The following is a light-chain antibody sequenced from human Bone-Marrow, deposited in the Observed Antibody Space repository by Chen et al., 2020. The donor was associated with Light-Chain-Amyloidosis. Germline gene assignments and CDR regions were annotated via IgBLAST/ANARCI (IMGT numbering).Light chain of an antibody. CDR3: QSYQGSSQGV. CDR1: SGSIATNY. V-gene: IGLV6-57*01. CDR2: EDD. Sequence: NFMLTQPHSVSESPGKTVIISCTRSSGSIATNYVQWYQQRPGSSPTTVIYEDDQRSSGVPDRFSGAIDKSSNSASLTISGLKTEDEADYYCQSYQGSSQGVFGGGTKLTVL. J-gene: IGLJ3*02.